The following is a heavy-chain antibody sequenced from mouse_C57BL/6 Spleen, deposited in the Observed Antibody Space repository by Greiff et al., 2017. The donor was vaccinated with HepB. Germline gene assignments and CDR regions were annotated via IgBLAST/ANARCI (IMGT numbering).Heavy chain of an antibody. Sequence: VKLMESGAELVRPGASVTLSCKASGYTFTDYEMHWVKQTPVHGLEWIGAIDPETGGTAYNQKFKGKAILTADKSSSTAYMELRSLTSEDSAVYYCTRDHYGSSGWYFDVWGTGTTVTVSS. J-gene: IGHJ1*03. CDR1: GYTFTDYE. D-gene: IGHD1-1*01. CDR3: TRDHYGSSGWYFDV. V-gene: IGHV1-15*01. CDR2: IDPETGGT.